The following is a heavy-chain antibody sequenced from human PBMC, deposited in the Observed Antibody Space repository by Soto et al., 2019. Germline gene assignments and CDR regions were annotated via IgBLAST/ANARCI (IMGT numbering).Heavy chain of an antibody. D-gene: IGHD3-22*01. CDR3: ARGAHYYDSSGYYSGYNWFDP. CDR2: ISAYNGNT. J-gene: IGHJ5*02. CDR1: GYTFTSYG. V-gene: IGHV1-18*01. Sequence: ASVKVSCKASGYTFTSYGISWVRQAPGQGLEWMGWISAYNGNTNYAQKLQGRVTMTTDTSTSTAYMELRSLRSDDTAVYYCARGAHYYDSSGYYSGYNWFDPWGQGTLVTVSS.